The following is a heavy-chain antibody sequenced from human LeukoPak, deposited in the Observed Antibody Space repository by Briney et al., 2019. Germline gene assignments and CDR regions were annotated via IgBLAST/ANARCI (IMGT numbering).Heavy chain of an antibody. Sequence: SQTLSLTCTVSGGSISSGGYYWSWIRQHPGKGLGWIGYIYYSGSTYYNPSLKSRVTISVDTSKNQFSLKLSSVTAADTAVYYCASWDVTGDRYYFDYWGQGTLVTVSS. J-gene: IGHJ4*02. CDR2: IYYSGST. V-gene: IGHV4-31*03. CDR1: GGSISSGGYY. D-gene: IGHD7-27*01. CDR3: ASWDVTGDRYYFDY.